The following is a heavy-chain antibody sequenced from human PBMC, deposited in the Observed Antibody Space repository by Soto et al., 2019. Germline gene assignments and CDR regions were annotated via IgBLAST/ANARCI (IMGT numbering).Heavy chain of an antibody. CDR3: TTDPLEGLARGDY. D-gene: IGHD3-3*01. V-gene: IGHV3-15*01. J-gene: IGHJ4*02. Sequence: GGSLRLSCAASGFTFSNAWMSWVRQAPGKGLEWVGRIKSKTDGGTTDYAAPVKGRFTISRDDSKNTLDLQMNSLKTEDTAVYYCTTDPLEGLARGDYWGQGPLVTVS. CDR2: IKSKTDGGTT. CDR1: GFTFSNAW.